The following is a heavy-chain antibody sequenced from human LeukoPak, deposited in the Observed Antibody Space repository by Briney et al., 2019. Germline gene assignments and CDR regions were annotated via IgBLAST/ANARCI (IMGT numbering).Heavy chain of an antibody. J-gene: IGHJ5*02. CDR2: INHSGST. CDR3: ARQLSIAAAGTPFEP. CDR1: GGSFSGYY. Sequence: KPSETLSLTCAVYGGSFSGYYWSWIRQPPGKGLEWIGEINHSGSTNYNPSLKSRVTISVDTSKNQFSLKLSSVTAADTAVYYCARQLSIAAAGTPFEPWGQGTLVTVSS. D-gene: IGHD6-13*01. V-gene: IGHV4-34*01.